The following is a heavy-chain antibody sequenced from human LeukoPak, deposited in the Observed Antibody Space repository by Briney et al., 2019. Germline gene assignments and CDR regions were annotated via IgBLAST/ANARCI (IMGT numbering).Heavy chain of an antibody. CDR3: ARLGKAPYYFDY. CDR1: GFTFSSYS. CDR2: ISSSSSYI. Sequence: PGGSLRLSCAASGFTFSSYSMNWVRQAPGKGLEWVSSISSSSSYIYYADSVKGRFTISRDNAKNSLYLQMNSLRAEDTAVYYCARLGKAPYYFDYWGQGTLVTVSS. J-gene: IGHJ4*02. V-gene: IGHV3-21*01.